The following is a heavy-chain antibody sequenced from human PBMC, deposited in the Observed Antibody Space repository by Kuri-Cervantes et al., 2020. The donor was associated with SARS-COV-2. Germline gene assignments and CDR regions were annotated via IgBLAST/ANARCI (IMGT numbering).Heavy chain of an antibody. J-gene: IGHJ4*02. CDR1: GFTFSSYD. D-gene: IGHD1-26*01. Sequence: GESLKISCAASGFTFSSYDMHWVRQAPGKGLEWVAFIRSDGSNKHYGDSVKGRFTVSRDNSKNALFLQMNSLRAEDTAVYYCAKRWELPALHYWGQGTLVTVSS. V-gene: IGHV3-30*02. CDR2: IRSDGSNK. CDR3: AKRWELPALHY.